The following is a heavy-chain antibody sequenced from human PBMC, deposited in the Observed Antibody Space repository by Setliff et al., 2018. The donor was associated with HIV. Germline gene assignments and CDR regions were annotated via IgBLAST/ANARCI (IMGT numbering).Heavy chain of an antibody. CDR2: ISPYNGHT. J-gene: IGHJ4*02. CDR3: ARTDYGGNSGGNYFDY. D-gene: IGHD4-17*01. Sequence: ASVKXSCKASGYTFTTYDITWVRQAPGQGLEWLGWISPYNGHTNFAQKFQGRVTMTTDTATSTAYMEVRSLRSDDTAVYYCARTDYGGNSGGNYFDYWGQGSLVTVSS. CDR1: GYTFTTYD. V-gene: IGHV1-18*01.